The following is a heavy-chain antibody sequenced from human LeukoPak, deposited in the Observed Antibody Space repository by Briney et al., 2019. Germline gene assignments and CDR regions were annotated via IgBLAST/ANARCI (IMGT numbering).Heavy chain of an antibody. CDR3: ARHSATTAEYNWFDP. CDR1: GGSFSGYY. V-gene: IGHV4-30-4*01. CDR2: IYYSGST. D-gene: IGHD4-17*01. Sequence: SETLSLTCVVYGGSFSGYYWSWIRQPPGKGLEWIGYIYYSGSTYYNPSLKSRVTISVDTSKNQFSLKLSSVTAADTAVYYCARHSATTAEYNWFDPWGQGTLVTVSS. J-gene: IGHJ5*02.